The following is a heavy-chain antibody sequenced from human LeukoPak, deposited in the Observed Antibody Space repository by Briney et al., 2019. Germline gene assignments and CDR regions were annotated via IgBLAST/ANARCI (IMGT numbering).Heavy chain of an antibody. Sequence: SETLSLTCTVSGVSITTYYWSWIRQPPGKGLEWIGYIYHSGSTNYNPSLKSRVTISVDTSKNQFSLKLSSVTAADTAVYYCARGGSVHWYYYDSSGYYRNAFDIWGQGTMVTVSS. J-gene: IGHJ3*02. CDR2: IYHSGST. V-gene: IGHV4-59*12. CDR3: ARGGSVHWYYYDSSGYYRNAFDI. CDR1: GVSITTYY. D-gene: IGHD3-22*01.